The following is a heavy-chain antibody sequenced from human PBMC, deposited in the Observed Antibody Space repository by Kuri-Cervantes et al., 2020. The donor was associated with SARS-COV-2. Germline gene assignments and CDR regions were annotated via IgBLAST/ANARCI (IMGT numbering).Heavy chain of an antibody. CDR3: ARDPGYSGYDSFDY. V-gene: IGHV1-2*02. D-gene: IGHD5-12*01. CDR2: INPNSGGT. CDR1: GYTFTGYY. J-gene: IGHJ4*02. Sequence: ASVKVSCKASGYTFTGYYMHWVRQAPGQGLEWMGWINPNSGGTNYAQKFQGRVTMTRDTSTSTVYMELSSLRSEDTAVYYCARDPGYSGYDSFDYWGQGTLVTVSS.